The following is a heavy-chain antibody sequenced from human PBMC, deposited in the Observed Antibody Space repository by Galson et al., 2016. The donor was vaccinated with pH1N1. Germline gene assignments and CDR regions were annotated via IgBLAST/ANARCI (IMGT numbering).Heavy chain of an antibody. Sequence: SGGTFGSYGINWVRQAPGQGLEWMGGIIPILNITKYAQNFQDRVTITADESTTTAYMELSSLRPEDTAVCYCAREDYYDTDLSDWYFDLWGRGTLVTVSS. D-gene: IGHD3-22*01. CDR3: AREDYYDTDLSDWYFDL. J-gene: IGHJ2*01. CDR1: GGTFGSYG. CDR2: IIPILNIT. V-gene: IGHV1-69*01.